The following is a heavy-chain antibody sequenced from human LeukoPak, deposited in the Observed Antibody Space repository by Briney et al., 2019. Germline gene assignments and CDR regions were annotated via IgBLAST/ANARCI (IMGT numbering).Heavy chain of an antibody. Sequence: PGGSLRLSCAASGFTFSGSWMHWVRQVPGKGLVWVSSIIGDGSLIHYADSVKGRFTVSRDNAKNTLYLQMNSLRAEETAVYYCAKVGQHIVVVTATLYFDYWGQGTLVTVSS. D-gene: IGHD2-21*02. J-gene: IGHJ4*02. CDR2: IIGDGSLI. V-gene: IGHV3-74*01. CDR1: GFTFSGSW. CDR3: AKVGQHIVVVTATLYFDY.